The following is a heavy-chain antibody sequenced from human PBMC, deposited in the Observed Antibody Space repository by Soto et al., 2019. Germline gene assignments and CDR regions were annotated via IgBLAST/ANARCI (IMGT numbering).Heavy chain of an antibody. CDR1: GYTFTSYD. J-gene: IGHJ6*02. Sequence: GASVKVSCKASGYTFTSYDINWVRQATGQGLEWMGWMNPNSGNTGYAQKFQGRVTMTRNTSISTAYMELSSLRSEDTAVYYCASVRYYYGSGSPKASYYYYGMDVWGQGTTVTVS. CDR3: ASVRYYYGSGSPKASYYYYGMDV. D-gene: IGHD3-10*01. CDR2: MNPNSGNT. V-gene: IGHV1-8*01.